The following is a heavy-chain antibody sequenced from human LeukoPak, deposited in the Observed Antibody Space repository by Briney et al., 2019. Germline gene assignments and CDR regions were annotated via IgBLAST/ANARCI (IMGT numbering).Heavy chain of an antibody. V-gene: IGHV3-64*01. J-gene: IGHJ4*02. CDR2: ISSNGGGT. D-gene: IGHD3-10*01. Sequence: GGSLRLSCAASGFTFSNYAVHWVRQAPGKGLEYVSAISSNGGGTYYANSVKGRFTISRDNSKNTLYLQMGSLRAEDMAMYYCARSWRFGEFIDYWGQGTLVTVSS. CDR3: ARSWRFGEFIDY. CDR1: GFTFSNYA.